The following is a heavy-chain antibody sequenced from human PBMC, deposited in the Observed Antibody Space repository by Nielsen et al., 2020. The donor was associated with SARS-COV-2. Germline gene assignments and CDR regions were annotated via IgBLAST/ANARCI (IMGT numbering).Heavy chain of an antibody. D-gene: IGHD2-15*01. V-gene: IGHV4-39*07. CDR3: ARRQLYCSGGSCYWFDP. J-gene: IGHJ5*02. CDR2: IYYSGST. Sequence: SETLSLTCTVSGGSISSSSYYWGWIRQPPGKGLEWIGSIYYSGSTYYNPSLKSRVTISVDTSKNQFSLKLSSVTAADTAVYYCARRQLYCSGGSCYWFDPWGQGTLVTVSS. CDR1: GGSISSSSYY.